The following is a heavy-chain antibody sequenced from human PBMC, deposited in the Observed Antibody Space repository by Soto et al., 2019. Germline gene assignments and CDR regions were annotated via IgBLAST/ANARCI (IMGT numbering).Heavy chain of an antibody. D-gene: IGHD3-9*01. CDR1: GYTFTSYG. CDR3: ARDVTYYDILTGSDY. J-gene: IGHJ4*02. Sequence: QVQLVQSGAEVKKPGASVKVSCKASGYTFTSYGISWVRQAPGQGLEWMGWISAYTGNTNYAQKLQGRVTMTTDTSTSTAYMELRSLRSDDTAVYYCARDVTYYDILTGSDYWGQGTLVTVSS. V-gene: IGHV1-18*01. CDR2: ISAYTGNT.